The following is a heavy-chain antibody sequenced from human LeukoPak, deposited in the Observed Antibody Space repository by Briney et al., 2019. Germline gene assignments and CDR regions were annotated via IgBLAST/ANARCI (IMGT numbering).Heavy chain of an antibody. CDR3: AKGSGWLFYYYYMDV. D-gene: IGHD6-19*01. Sequence: AGGSLRFSCAVSGFTFSTYAMHWVRQAPGKGLEYVSAINSNGGSTYYADSVKGRLTISRDNSKNTLYLQMGSLRPEDMAVYYCAKGSGWLFYYYYMDVWGRGTTVTVSS. V-gene: IGHV3-64*02. CDR1: GFTFSTYA. J-gene: IGHJ6*03. CDR2: INSNGGST.